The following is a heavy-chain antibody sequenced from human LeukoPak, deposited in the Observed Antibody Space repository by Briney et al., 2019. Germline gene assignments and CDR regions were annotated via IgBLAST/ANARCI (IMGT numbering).Heavy chain of an antibody. CDR1: GGSISSGGYS. CDR3: ARAPLWWGTRVGFDY. CDR2: IYHSGST. V-gene: IGHV4-30-2*01. J-gene: IGHJ4*02. D-gene: IGHD3-16*01. Sequence: SETLSLTCTVSGGSISSGGYSWSWIRQPPGKGLEWIGYIYHSGSTYYNPSLKSRVTISVDRSKNQFSLKLSSVTAADTAVYYCARAPLWWGTRVGFDYWGQGTLVTVSS.